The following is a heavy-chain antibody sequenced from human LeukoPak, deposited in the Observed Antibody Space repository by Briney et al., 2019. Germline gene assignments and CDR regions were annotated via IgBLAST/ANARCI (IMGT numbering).Heavy chain of an antibody. CDR3: AKCLYQHGSGSLGDY. D-gene: IGHD3-10*01. V-gene: IGHV3-23*01. Sequence: GGSLRLSCAASRFTFSNYAMNWVRQAPGKGLEWVSSISGSGGSTYYADSVKGRFTISRDNSKNTLYLQINSLRAADTAIYYRAKCLYQHGSGSLGDYWGQGSLVTVSS. CDR1: RFTFSNYA. J-gene: IGHJ4*02. CDR2: ISGSGGST.